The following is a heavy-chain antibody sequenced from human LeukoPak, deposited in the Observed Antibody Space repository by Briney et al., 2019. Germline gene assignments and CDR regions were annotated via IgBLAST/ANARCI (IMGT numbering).Heavy chain of an antibody. V-gene: IGHV3-48*01. J-gene: IGHJ3*02. CDR2: ISSSSSTI. CDR3: AKGELELRPDAFDI. Sequence: GGSLRLSCAASGFTFSSYSMNWVRQAPGKGLEWVSYISSSSSTIYYADSVKGRFTISRDNSKNTLYLQMNSLRAEDTAVYYCAKGELELRPDAFDIWGQGTMVTVSS. CDR1: GFTFSSYS. D-gene: IGHD1-7*01.